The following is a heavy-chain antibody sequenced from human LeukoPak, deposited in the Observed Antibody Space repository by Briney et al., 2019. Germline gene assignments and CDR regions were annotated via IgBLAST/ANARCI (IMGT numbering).Heavy chain of an antibody. CDR3: ATKGVYSSTWYYFDY. J-gene: IGHJ4*02. CDR1: GFTVSNNY. D-gene: IGHD6-13*01. V-gene: IGHV3-53*01. CDR2: IYIGGST. Sequence: SGGSLRLSCAASGFTVSNNYMSWVRQAPGKGLEWVSVIYIGGSTYYADSVKGRFTISRDNSQNTLYLQMNSLRAEDTAVYYCATKGVYSSTWYYFDYWGQGTLVTVSS.